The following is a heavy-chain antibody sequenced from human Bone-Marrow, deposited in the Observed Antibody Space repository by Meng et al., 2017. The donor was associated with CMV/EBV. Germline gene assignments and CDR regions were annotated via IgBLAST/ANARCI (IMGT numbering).Heavy chain of an antibody. V-gene: IGHV3-9*03. D-gene: IGHD3-10*01. CDR1: GFTFSSYS. CDR3: ARARGSHYFDY. CDR2: ISWNSGSI. Sequence: SLKISCAASGFTFSSYSMNWVRQAPGKGLEWVSGISWNSGSIGYADSVKGRFTISRDNAKNSLYLQMNSLRAEDMALYYCARARGSHYFDYWGQGTLVTVSS. J-gene: IGHJ4*02.